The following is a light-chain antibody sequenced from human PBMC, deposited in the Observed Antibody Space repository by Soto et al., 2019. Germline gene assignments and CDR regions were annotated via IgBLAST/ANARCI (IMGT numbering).Light chain of an antibody. CDR1: QSVLYSSDNKNY. CDR2: WTS. J-gene: IGKJ4*01. CDR3: QQNYRIPLT. Sequence: DIVMTQSPDSLAVSLGERATINCKSSQSVLYSSDNKNYLAWYQQKPGQPPKLLIYWTSTRESGVPDRFSGAGSGTDFTLTISSLQAEDVAVYYCQQNYRIPLTFGGGIKVEIK. V-gene: IGKV4-1*01.